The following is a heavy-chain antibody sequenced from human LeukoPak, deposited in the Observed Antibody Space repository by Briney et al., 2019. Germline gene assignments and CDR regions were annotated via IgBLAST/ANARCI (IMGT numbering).Heavy chain of an antibody. D-gene: IGHD4-17*01. Sequence: SETLSLTCTVSGGSISSGDYYWSWIRQPPGKGLEWIGYIYYSGSTYYNPSLRSRVTISVDTSKNQFSLKLSSVTAADTAVYYCARGYGDYYFDYWGQGTLVTVSS. CDR3: ARGYGDYYFDY. CDR1: GGSISSGDYY. CDR2: IYYSGST. J-gene: IGHJ4*02. V-gene: IGHV4-30-4*01.